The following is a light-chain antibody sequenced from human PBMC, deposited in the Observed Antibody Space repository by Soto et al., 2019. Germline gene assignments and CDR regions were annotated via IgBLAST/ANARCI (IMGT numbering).Light chain of an antibody. CDR1: SSNIGNNY. CDR3: GTWDSNLRARI. CDR2: DNY. Sequence: QSVLTQPPSVSAAPGQKVTISCSGSSSNIGNNYVSWYQHLPGTAPKLLIYDNYKRPSGIPDRFSGSKSGTSATLGITGLQTGDEADYYCGTWDSNLRARIFCGGTKVTVL. V-gene: IGLV1-51*01. J-gene: IGLJ2*01.